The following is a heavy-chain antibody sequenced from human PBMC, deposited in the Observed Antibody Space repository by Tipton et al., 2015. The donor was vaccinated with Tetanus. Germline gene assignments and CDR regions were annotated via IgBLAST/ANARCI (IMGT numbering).Heavy chain of an antibody. CDR3: ARTAVNWFDP. V-gene: IGHV4-31*03. CDR2: IYYSGDT. J-gene: IGHJ5*02. D-gene: IGHD2-21*02. Sequence: TLSLTCNVSGGSISGSGYFWNWIRQFPGRGLEWIGYIYYSGDTFYNPSLKGRVAMSVDTSKNQFSLKLRPVAAADTAFYYCARTAVNWFDPWGQGILVTVSS. CDR1: GGSISGSGYF.